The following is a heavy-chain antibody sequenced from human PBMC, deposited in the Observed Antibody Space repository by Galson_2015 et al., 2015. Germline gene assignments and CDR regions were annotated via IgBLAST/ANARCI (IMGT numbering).Heavy chain of an antibody. Sequence: SLRLSCAASGFTFITYDMSWVRQAPGEGLEWVSYSSSSGSTVYYTDSVKGRSTVSRDNAKNSLYLQMNSLRAEDTAFYYCARERIRYFDIWGQGTMVIVSS. CDR3: ARERIRYFDI. CDR2: SSSSGSTV. V-gene: IGHV3-48*03. J-gene: IGHJ3*02. D-gene: IGHD3-9*01. CDR1: GFTFITYD.